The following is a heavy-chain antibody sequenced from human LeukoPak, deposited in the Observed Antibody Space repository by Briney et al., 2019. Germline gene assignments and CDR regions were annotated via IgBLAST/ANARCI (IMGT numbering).Heavy chain of an antibody. J-gene: IGHJ5*02. CDR1: GYTFTSYY. D-gene: IGHD2-2*01. CDR2: INPSGGST. CDR3: ARAQVRRYCSSTSCTNWFDP. Sequence: GASVKVSCKASGYTFTSYYMHWVRQAPGQGLEWMGIINPSGGSTSYAQKFQGRVTMTRDMSTSTVYMELSSLRSEDTAVYYCARAQVRRYCSSTSCTNWFDPWGQGTLVTVSS. V-gene: IGHV1-46*01.